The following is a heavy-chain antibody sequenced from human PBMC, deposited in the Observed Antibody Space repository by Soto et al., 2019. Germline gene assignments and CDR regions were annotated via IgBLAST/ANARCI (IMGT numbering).Heavy chain of an antibody. CDR2: IYSGGST. J-gene: IGHJ6*02. Sequence: GGSLRLSCAASGFTVSSNYMSWVRQAPGKGLEWASVIYSGGSTYYADSVKGRFTISRDNSKNTLYLQMNSLRAEDTAVYYCARDSGYDLYYYYGMDVWGQGTTVTVSS. V-gene: IGHV3-53*01. CDR3: ARDSGYDLYYYYGMDV. D-gene: IGHD5-12*01. CDR1: GFTVSSNY.